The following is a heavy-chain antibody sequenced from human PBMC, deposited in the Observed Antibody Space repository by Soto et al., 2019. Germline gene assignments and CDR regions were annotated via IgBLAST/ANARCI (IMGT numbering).Heavy chain of an antibody. D-gene: IGHD4-17*01. J-gene: IGHJ4*02. Sequence: QVQLVQSGAEVKKPGSSVKVSCKASGYTFTSYGINWVRQAPGQGLGWMGWISAYNGNTNYAQKLQGRVTMTTDTSTSTAYMELRSLRSDDTDVYYCASTTDSRADFDYWGQGTLVTVSS. V-gene: IGHV1-18*01. CDR2: ISAYNGNT. CDR3: ASTTDSRADFDY. CDR1: GYTFTSYG.